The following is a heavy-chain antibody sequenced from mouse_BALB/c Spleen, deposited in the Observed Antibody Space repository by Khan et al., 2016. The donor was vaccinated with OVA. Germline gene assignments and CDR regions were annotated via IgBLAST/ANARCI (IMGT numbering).Heavy chain of an antibody. CDR3: ARHGGFNPYYAMDY. Sequence: EVQLVESGGGLVQPGGSLKLSCAASGFAFNSYDMSWVRQTPERSLEWVALISNGGSYTSYPDSVKGRFTISRDNARNTLYLQVSSLRSEDTALYYWARHGGFNPYYAMDYWGQGTSVTVSS. CDR1: GFAFNSYD. J-gene: IGHJ4*01. CDR2: ISNGGSYT. V-gene: IGHV5-9*02.